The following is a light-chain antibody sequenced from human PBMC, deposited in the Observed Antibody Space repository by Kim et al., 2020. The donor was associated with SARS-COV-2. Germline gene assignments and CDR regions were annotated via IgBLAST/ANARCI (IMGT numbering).Light chain of an antibody. CDR2: DVS. J-gene: IGLJ2*01. Sequence: QSVTISCPGPSSDVGGYNYVSWYQQHPGKAPKLMIYDVSKRPSGVPDRFSGSKSGNTASLTISGLQAEDEADYYCCSYAGSYTHVVFGGGTQLTVL. V-gene: IGLV2-11*01. CDR1: SSDVGGYNY. CDR3: CSYAGSYTHVV.